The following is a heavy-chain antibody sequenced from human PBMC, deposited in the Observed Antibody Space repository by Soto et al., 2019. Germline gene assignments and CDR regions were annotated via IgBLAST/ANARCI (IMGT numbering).Heavy chain of an antibody. D-gene: IGHD2-2*01. CDR1: GYTFTSYG. V-gene: IGHV1-18*01. Sequence: ASVKVSCKASGYTFTSYGISWVRQAPGQGLEWMGWISAYNGNTNYAQKFQGRVTITRDTSTSTAYMELSSLRSEDTAVYYCAREGLGYCSSTSCYAGIHMDVWGKGTTVTVSS. CDR2: ISAYNGNT. J-gene: IGHJ6*03. CDR3: AREGLGYCSSTSCYAGIHMDV.